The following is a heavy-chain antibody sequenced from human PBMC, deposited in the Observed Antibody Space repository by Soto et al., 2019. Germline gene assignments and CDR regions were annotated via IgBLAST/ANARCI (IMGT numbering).Heavy chain of an antibody. CDR1: GFTFSSYG. CDR2: ISYDGSNK. J-gene: IGHJ6*02. CDR3: ANAPIVVVPAAISSVDYYYGMDV. V-gene: IGHV3-30*18. Sequence: GGSLRLSCAASGFTFSSYGMHWVRQAPGKGLEWVAVISYDGSNKYYADSVKGRFTISRDNSKNTLYLQMNSLRAEDTAVYYCANAPIVVVPAAISSVDYYYGMDVWGQGTTVTVSS. D-gene: IGHD2-2*01.